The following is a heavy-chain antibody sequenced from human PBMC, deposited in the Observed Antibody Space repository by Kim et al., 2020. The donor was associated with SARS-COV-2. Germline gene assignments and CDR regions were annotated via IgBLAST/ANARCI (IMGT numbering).Heavy chain of an antibody. D-gene: IGHD3-10*01. CDR1: GYTFPGHH. CDR2: INPNSGGT. CDR3: VRGGSTTMVRGVVPFDN. Sequence: ASVKVSCKASGYTFPGHHIHWVRQAPGQGPEWMGWINPNSGGTDCAQKFQGRVTMTRDTSISTAYMELSRLTSDDTAVYYCVRGGSTTMVRGVVPFDNCGQGTLVTVSS. V-gene: IGHV1-2*02. J-gene: IGHJ4*02.